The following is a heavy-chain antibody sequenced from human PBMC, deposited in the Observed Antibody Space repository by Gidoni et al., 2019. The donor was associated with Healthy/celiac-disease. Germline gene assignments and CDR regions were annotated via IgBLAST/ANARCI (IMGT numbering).Heavy chain of an antibody. J-gene: IGHJ6*02. D-gene: IGHD2-2*01. V-gene: IGHV3-30*18. CDR3: AKGAPPASSYYYYGMDV. CDR1: GFTFSSSG. Sequence: QVQLVESGGGVFQPGRALRPSCAASGFTFSSSGMHWVRQAPGKGLAWLAFISYDGSNKYYADSVKGRFTISRDNSNNTLYLQMNSLRAEDTAVYYCAKGAPPASSYYYYGMDVWGQGTTVTVSS. CDR2: ISYDGSNK.